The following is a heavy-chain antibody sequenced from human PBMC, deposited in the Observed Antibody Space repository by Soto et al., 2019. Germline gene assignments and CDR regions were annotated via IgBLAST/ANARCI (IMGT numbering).Heavy chain of an antibody. V-gene: IGHV3-30-3*01. CDR3: ARGGGDYGAYGLFGRDFDY. CDR1: GFTFSTYA. J-gene: IGHJ4*02. CDR2: ISYDGSNK. Sequence: QVQLVESGGGVVQPGRSLRLSCAASGFTFSTYAMHWVRQAPGKGLEWVAVISYDGSNKYYADSVKGRFTISRDKSKNRMYLQMNSLSPEATAVYYCARGGGDYGAYGLFGRDFDYWGQGTLVTVSS. D-gene: IGHD4-17*01.